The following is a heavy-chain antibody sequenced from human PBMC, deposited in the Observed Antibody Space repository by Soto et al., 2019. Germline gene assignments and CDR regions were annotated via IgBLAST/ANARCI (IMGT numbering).Heavy chain of an antibody. CDR1: GFTFDDYA. CDR2: ISWNSGSI. V-gene: IGHV3-9*01. CDR3: AKRPREVVITTGGFDY. J-gene: IGHJ4*02. D-gene: IGHD3-22*01. Sequence: PGGSLRLSCAASGFTFDDYAMHWVRQAPGKGLEWVSGISWNSGSIGYADSVKGRFTISRDNAKNSLYLQMNSLRAEDTALYYCAKRPREVVITTGGFDYWGQGTRVTVSS.